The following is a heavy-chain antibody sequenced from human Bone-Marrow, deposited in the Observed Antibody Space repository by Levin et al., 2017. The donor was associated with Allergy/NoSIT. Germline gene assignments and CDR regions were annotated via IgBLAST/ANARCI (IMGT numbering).Heavy chain of an antibody. J-gene: IGHJ5*02. V-gene: IGHV4-4*07. CDR3: ARHLSGSGYGYGFDP. CDR2: IYDGGKP. Sequence: NTSETLSLTCSVSGDFISNHYWNWIRQPAGKGLEWIGRIYDGGKPTYNLALKSRVTMSIDTSKSQYSLKLTSVSAADTAFYFCARHLSGSGYGYGFDPWGQGTLVTVSS. CDR1: GDFISNHY. D-gene: IGHD5-18*01.